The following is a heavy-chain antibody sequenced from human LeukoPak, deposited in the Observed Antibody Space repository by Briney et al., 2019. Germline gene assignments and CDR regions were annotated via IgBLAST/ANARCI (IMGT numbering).Heavy chain of an antibody. CDR2: INHSGST. V-gene: IGHV4-34*01. Sequence: SETLSLTCAVYGGSFSDYSWSWIRQTPGKGLEWMGEINHSGSTNYNPSLKSRVTISLDTSKSQFSLRLSSVTAADTAVYYCARVEDYFDGSGYYFDCWGQGTLVTVSS. J-gene: IGHJ4*02. CDR3: ARVEDYFDGSGYYFDC. D-gene: IGHD3-22*01. CDR1: GGSFSDYS.